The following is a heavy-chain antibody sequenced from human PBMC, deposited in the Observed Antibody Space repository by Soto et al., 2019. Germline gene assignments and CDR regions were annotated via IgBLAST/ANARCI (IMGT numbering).Heavy chain of an antibody. CDR1: GFTFGTYG. CDR2: ISGSGGST. D-gene: IGHD3-9*01. V-gene: IGHV3-23*01. CDR3: VEYDILTALFDY. J-gene: IGHJ4*02. Sequence: GGSLRLSCAASGFTFGTYGMSWVRQAPGKGLEWVSGISGSGGSTNYADSVKGRFTISRDNSKNTLYLQMSSLRAEDTAVYYCVEYDILTALFDYRGQGTLVTVSS.